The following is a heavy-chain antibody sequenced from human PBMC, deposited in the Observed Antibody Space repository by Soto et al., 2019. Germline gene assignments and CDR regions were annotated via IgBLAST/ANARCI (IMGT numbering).Heavy chain of an antibody. CDR2: IYYSGST. V-gene: IGHV4-39*01. CDR1: GGSISSSSYY. D-gene: IGHD4-4*01. J-gene: IGHJ6*02. CDR3: ASRAVTTSFEYYYYGMDV. Sequence: PSETLSLTCTVSGGSISSSSYYWGWIRQPPGKGLEWIGSIYYSGSTYYNPSLKSRVTISVDTSKNQFSLKLSSVTAADTAAYYCASRAVTTSFEYYYYGMDVWGQGTTVTVS.